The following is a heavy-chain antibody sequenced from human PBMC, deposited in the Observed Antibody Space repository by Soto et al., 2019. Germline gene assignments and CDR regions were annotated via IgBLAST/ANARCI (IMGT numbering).Heavy chain of an antibody. D-gene: IGHD4-4*01. CDR2: IYNSGTT. Sequence: LSLTCAVSGDSITSNHWNWIRQPPGRGLEWIGYIYNSGTTKYNPSLKSRVIISVDTSKNQLSLKLSSVTAADTAVYYCARVSMSTVSWGFDPWGQGTLVTVSS. J-gene: IGHJ5*02. CDR1: GDSITSNH. CDR3: ARVSMSTVSWGFDP. V-gene: IGHV4-59*01.